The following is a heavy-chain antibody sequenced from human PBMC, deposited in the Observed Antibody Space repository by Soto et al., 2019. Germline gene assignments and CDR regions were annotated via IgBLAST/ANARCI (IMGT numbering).Heavy chain of an antibody. D-gene: IGHD3-22*01. J-gene: IGHJ6*02. CDR1: GGSISSGDYY. CDR3: ARDFDSSGSNYYYYGMDV. V-gene: IGHV4-30-4*01. Sequence: SETLSLTCTVSGGSISSGDYYWSWIRQPPGKGLEWIGYIYYSGSTYYNPSLKSRVTISVDTSKNQFSLKLSSVTAADTAVYYCARDFDSSGSNYYYYGMDVWGQGTTVTVSS. CDR2: IYYSGST.